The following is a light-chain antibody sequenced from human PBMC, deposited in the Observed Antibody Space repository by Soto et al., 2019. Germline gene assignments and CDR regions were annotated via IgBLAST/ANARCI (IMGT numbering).Light chain of an antibody. Sequence: EIVMTQSPATLSVSPGARATLSCRARQSVSTNLAWYQQKPGQAPWLLIHGASTRATGIPARFSGSGSGTEFTLTISSLEPEDFAVYYCQQRSNWPPGVTFGQGTRLEIK. J-gene: IGKJ5*01. CDR2: GAS. V-gene: IGKV3-15*01. CDR3: QQRSNWPPGVT. CDR1: QSVSTN.